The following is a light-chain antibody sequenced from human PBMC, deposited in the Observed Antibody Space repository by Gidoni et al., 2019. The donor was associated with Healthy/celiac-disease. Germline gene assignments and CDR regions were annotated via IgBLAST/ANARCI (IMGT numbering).Light chain of an antibody. CDR1: QSVSSSY. J-gene: IGKJ4*01. CDR2: GAS. CDR3: QQYGSSPPLT. Sequence: EIVLTQSPGTLSWSPGERATLSCRASQSVSSSYLAWYQQKPGQAPRLLIYGASSRATGIPDRFSGSGSGTDFTLTISRLEPADFAVYYCQQYGSSPPLTFGGGTKVEIK. V-gene: IGKV3-20*01.